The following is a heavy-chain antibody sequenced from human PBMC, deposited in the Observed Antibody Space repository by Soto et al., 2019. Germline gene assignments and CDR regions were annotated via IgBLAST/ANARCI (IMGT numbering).Heavy chain of an antibody. CDR1: GFTFSSYG. CDR3: ARDSLAYCGGDCYTAY. CDR2: IWYDGSNK. V-gene: IGHV3-33*01. J-gene: IGHJ4*02. Sequence: GGSLRLSCAASGFTFSSYGMHWVRQAPGKGLEWVAVIWYDGSNKYYADSVKGRFTISRDNSKNTLYLQMNSLRAEDTAVYYCARDSLAYCGGDCYTAYWGQGTLVTVSS. D-gene: IGHD2-21*02.